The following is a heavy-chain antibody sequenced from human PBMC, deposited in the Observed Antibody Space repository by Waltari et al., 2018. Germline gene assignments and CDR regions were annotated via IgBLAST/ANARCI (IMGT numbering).Heavy chain of an antibody. J-gene: IGHJ5*02. CDR1: GFTFSSYA. D-gene: IGHD5-12*01. Sequence: EVQLLESGGGLVQPGGSLRLSCAASGFTFSSYAMSWVRQAPGQGLEGVSAISGSGGSTYYADPVKCRFTISGDNSKNTLYLQMNSLRAEDTALYYGAKEEMATIPGWFDPWGQGTLVTVSS. CDR3: AKEEMATIPGWFDP. V-gene: IGHV3-23*01. CDR2: ISGSGGST.